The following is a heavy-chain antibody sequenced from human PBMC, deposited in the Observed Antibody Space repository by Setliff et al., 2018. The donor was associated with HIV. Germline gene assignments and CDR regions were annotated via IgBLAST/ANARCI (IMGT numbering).Heavy chain of an antibody. Sequence: SETLSLTCTVSGDSIHSVTSYWGWFRQSPGKGLEWIGTIYYTGYTFNNPSLTSRVTMSVDTSKSQFSLKLKSVTAADTAIYYCARHTAVNVSPSGLGYYYIDVWAKGTSVTVSS. CDR1: GDSIHSVTSY. CDR3: ARHTAVNVSPSGLGYYYIDV. CDR2: IYYTGYT. J-gene: IGHJ6*03. V-gene: IGHV4-39*01. D-gene: IGHD3-9*01.